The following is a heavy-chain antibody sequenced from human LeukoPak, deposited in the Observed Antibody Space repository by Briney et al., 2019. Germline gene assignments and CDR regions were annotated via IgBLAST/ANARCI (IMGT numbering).Heavy chain of an antibody. CDR3: ARGGLKSRAGFDY. Sequence: PSETLSLTCTVSGGSISSYYWSWIRQPPGKGLEWIGYIYYSGSTNYNPSLKSRVTISVDTSKNQFSLKLSSVTAAGTAVYYCARGGLKSRAGFDYWGQGILVTVSS. D-gene: IGHD6-25*01. CDR2: IYYSGST. V-gene: IGHV4-59*01. CDR1: GGSISSYY. J-gene: IGHJ4*02.